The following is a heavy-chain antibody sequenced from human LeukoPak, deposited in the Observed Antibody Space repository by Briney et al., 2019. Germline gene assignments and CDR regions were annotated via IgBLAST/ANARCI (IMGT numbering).Heavy chain of an antibody. J-gene: IGHJ4*02. Sequence: GGSLRLSCAASGFTFSSYGMHWVRQAPGKGLEWVAFIRYDGSNKYYADTVKGRFTISRDNSKNTLYLQMNSLRAEDTAVYYCARGSASCCYFDYWGQGTLVTVSS. CDR3: ARGSASCCYFDY. CDR2: IRYDGSNK. CDR1: GFTFSSYG. D-gene: IGHD2-2*01. V-gene: IGHV3-30*02.